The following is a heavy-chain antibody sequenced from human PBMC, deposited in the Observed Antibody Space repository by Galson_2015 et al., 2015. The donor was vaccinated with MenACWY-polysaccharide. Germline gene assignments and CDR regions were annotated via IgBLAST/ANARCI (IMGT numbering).Heavy chain of an antibody. CDR1: GFSLSTRKVG. J-gene: IGHJ4*02. D-gene: IGHD3-3*01. CDR2: VFWDDDK. Sequence: PALVKPTQTLTLPCTFSGFSLSTRKVGVGWVRQPPGKALEWLAVVFWDDDKRYNPSLKSRVTITKDTSKNQVVLKMTNMEPEDTATYYCAHRLSSTEWYVYFFDYWGQGTLVTVSS. CDR3: AHRLSSTEWYVYFFDY. V-gene: IGHV2-5*02.